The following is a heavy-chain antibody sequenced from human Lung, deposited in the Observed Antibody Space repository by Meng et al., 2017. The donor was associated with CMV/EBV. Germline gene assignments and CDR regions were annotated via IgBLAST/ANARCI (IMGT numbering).Heavy chain of an antibody. CDR3: ARDRGVVIPAAPYYVDY. D-gene: IGHD2-2*01. V-gene: IGHV3-48*04. CDR2: ISSDSRTK. CDR1: GFNFGTYG. J-gene: IGHJ4*01. Sequence: GGSLRLXCAASGFNFGTYGLNWVRQAPGRGLEWISFISSDSRTKTYADSVKGRFTISRDDAKKSLSLQMRSLRAEDTALYYCARDRGVVIPAAPYYVDYWGHGTLVTVYS.